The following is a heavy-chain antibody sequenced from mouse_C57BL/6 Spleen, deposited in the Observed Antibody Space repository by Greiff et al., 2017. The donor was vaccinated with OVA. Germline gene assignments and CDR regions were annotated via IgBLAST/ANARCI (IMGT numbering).Heavy chain of an antibody. CDR2: YPGSGNTY. V-gene: IGHV1-83*01. Sequence: VQLQQSGPELVKPGASVKMSCKASGYTFTDYYMHWVKQKPGKGLEWIGEIYPGSGNTYYNEKFKGKATLTADTSSSTAYMQLSSLTSEDSAVYFCARSPYCYGSTPFAYWGQGTLVTVSA. D-gene: IGHD1-1*01. J-gene: IGHJ3*01. CDR1: YTFTDYYM. CDR3: RSPYCYGSTPFAY.